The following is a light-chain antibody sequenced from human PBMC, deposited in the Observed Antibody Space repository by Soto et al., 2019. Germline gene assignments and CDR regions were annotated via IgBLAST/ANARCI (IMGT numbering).Light chain of an antibody. CDR1: SSDVGGYNY. J-gene: IGLJ1*01. Sequence: QSALTQPPSASGSPGQSVTISCTGTSSDVGGYNYVSWYQQYPGKAPKLMIYEVSKRPSGVPDRFSGSKSGNTASLTVSGLQAEEEADYYCSSYTGSNNYVFGTGTQLTVL. V-gene: IGLV2-8*01. CDR3: SSYTGSNNYV. CDR2: EVS.